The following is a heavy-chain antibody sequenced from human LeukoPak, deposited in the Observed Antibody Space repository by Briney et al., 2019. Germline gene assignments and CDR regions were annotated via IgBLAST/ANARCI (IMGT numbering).Heavy chain of an antibody. D-gene: IGHD2-2*01. V-gene: IGHV1-24*01. CDR3: ATDLGCSSTSCLLPDY. CDR1: GYTLTELS. Sequence: ASVKVSCKVSGYTLTELSMHWVRQAPGEGLEWMGGFDPEDGETIYAQKFQGRVTMTEDTSTDTAYMELSSLRSEDTAVYYCATDLGCSSTSCLLPDYWGQGTLVTVSS. CDR2: FDPEDGET. J-gene: IGHJ4*02.